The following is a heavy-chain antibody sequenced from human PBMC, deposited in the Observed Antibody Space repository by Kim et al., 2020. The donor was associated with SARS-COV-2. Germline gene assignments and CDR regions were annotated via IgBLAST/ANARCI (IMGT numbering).Heavy chain of an antibody. J-gene: IGHJ4*01. D-gene: IGHD2-2*01. CDR1: GFTFSSYS. CDR3: ARDEGRTVPSSTDFDY. CDR2: ISSSSSYI. V-gene: IGHV3-21*04. Sequence: GGSLRLSCAASGFTFSSYSMNWVRQAPGKGLEWVSSISSSSSYIYYAHSVKGRFTISRDNSKNSLYLQMNSLRAEDTAVYYCARDEGRTVPSSTDFDYWG.